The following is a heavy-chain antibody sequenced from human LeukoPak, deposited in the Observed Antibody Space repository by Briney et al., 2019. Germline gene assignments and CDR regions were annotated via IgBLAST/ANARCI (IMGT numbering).Heavy chain of an antibody. V-gene: IGHV3-20*04. CDR2: INWNGGST. Sequence: PGGSLRLSCAASGFTFSTYAMTWVRQAPGKGLEWVSGINWNGGSTVYADSVKGRFTISRDNAKNSLYLQMNSLRAEDTALYYCARVRGSRGTMIVGAFDIWGQGTMVTVSS. J-gene: IGHJ3*02. CDR3: ARVRGSRGTMIVGAFDI. CDR1: GFTFSTYA. D-gene: IGHD3-22*01.